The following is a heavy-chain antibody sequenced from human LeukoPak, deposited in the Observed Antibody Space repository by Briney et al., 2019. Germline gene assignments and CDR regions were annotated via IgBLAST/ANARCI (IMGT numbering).Heavy chain of an antibody. CDR2: MSNNGSSA. J-gene: IGHJ4*02. CDR1: GLNVSDYY. V-gene: IGHV3-11*01. CDR3: ARQKRAFDY. Sequence: GGSQRLSCAASGLNVSDYYMTWIRQAPGKGLEWLSYMSNNGSSAYYRDSAKGRFTISRDNAKNALYLEMDSLTVEDTAVYYCARQKRAFDYWGRGTLVTVST.